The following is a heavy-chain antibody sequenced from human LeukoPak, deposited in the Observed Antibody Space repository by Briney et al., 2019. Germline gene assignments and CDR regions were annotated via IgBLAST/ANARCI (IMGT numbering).Heavy chain of an antibody. J-gene: IGHJ5*02. D-gene: IGHD4-17*01. CDR2: INPDGSQT. Sequence: GRSLRLSCAASGFTFSSYSMNWVRQAPGKGLEWVALINPDGSQTNYVDSVKGRFTISRDNAENSLYLQMNSLRAEDTAVYYCARDLGYGALDPWGQGTLVTVSS. CDR3: ARDLGYGALDP. CDR1: GFTFSSYS. V-gene: IGHV3-7*01.